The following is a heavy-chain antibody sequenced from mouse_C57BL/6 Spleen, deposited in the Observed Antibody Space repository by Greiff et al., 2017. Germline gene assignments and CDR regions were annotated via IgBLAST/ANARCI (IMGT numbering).Heavy chain of an antibody. D-gene: IGHD4-1*01. CDR3: TGVGTDY. CDR1: GFNIKDDY. Sequence: VQLQQSGAELVRPGASVKLSCTASGFNIKDDYMHWVKQRPEPGLEWIGWIDPENGDTEYASKVQGKATITADTSSNTAYLQLSSLTSEDTAVYDCTGVGTDYGGQGTTLTVSS. J-gene: IGHJ2*01. V-gene: IGHV14-4*01. CDR2: IDPENGDT.